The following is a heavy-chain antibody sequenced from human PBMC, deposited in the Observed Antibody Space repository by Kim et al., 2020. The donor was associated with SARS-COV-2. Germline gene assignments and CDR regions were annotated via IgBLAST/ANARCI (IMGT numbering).Heavy chain of an antibody. Sequence: SETLSLTCTVSGGSISSYYWSWIRQPPGKGLEWIGYIYYSGSTNYNPSLKSRVTISVDTSKNQFSLKLSSVTAADTAVYYCARDRGSGSYYRDAFDIWGQGTMVTVSS. CDR3: ARDRGSGSYYRDAFDI. D-gene: IGHD3-10*01. J-gene: IGHJ3*02. CDR1: GGSISSYY. V-gene: IGHV4-59*13. CDR2: IYYSGST.